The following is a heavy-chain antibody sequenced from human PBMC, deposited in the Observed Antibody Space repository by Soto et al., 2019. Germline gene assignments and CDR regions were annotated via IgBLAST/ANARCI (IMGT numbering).Heavy chain of an antibody. V-gene: IGHV4-61*01. CDR1: GGSVSSGSYQ. CDR3: ARDGHGMDV. J-gene: IGHJ6*02. Sequence: SETLSLTCTVSGGSVSSGSYQWTWIRQPPGKGLEWIGYIHVSGSTNDNPSLKGRVTMSIDTSKNQFSLKLSSVTAADTAVYYCARDGHGMDVWGQETKVTVSS. CDR2: IHVSGST.